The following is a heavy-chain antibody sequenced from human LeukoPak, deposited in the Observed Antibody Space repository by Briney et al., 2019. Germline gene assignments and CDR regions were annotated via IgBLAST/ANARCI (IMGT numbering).Heavy chain of an antibody. CDR2: ISGSGGST. CDR3: AKGHGSNIYDYHGMDV. CDR1: GFTFSSYA. V-gene: IGHV3-23*01. Sequence: SGGSLRLSCAASGFTFSSYAMSWVRQAPGKGLEWVSAISGSGGSTYYADSVKGRFTISRDNSKNTLYLQMNSLRAEDTAVYFCAKGHGSNIYDYHGMDVWGQGTTVTVSS. J-gene: IGHJ6*02. D-gene: IGHD3-22*01.